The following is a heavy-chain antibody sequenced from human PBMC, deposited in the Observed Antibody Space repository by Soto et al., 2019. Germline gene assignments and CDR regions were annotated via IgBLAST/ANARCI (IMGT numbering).Heavy chain of an antibody. V-gene: IGHV3-66*01. D-gene: IGHD6-19*01. CDR1: GFTVSSNY. J-gene: IGHJ4*02. CDR2: ICSGGST. Sequence: EVQLVESGGGLVQPGGSLRLSCAASGFTVSSNYMSWVRQAPGKGLEWVSVICSGGSTYYADSVKGRFTISRDNSKNTLYLQMNSLRAEDTAVYYCGRVIAVTGTPYYFDYWGQGTLVTVSS. CDR3: GRVIAVTGTPYYFDY.